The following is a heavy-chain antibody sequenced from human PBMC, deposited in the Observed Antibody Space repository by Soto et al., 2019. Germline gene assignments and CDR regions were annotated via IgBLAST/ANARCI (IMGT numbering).Heavy chain of an antibody. J-gene: IGHJ6*03. CDR2: IYYSGST. D-gene: IGHD3-3*01. Sequence: SETLSLTCTVSGGSISSYYWSWIRQPPGKGLEWIGYIYYSGSTNYNPSLKSRVTISVDTSKNQFSLKLSSVTAADTAVYYCARGKAYYDFWSGYSDYYYYYMDVWGKGTTVTVSS. CDR3: ARGKAYYDFWSGYSDYYYYYMDV. V-gene: IGHV4-59*01. CDR1: GGSISSYY.